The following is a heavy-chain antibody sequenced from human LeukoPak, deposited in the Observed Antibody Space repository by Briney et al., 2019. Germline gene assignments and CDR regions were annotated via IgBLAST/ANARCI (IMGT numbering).Heavy chain of an antibody. D-gene: IGHD4-17*01. J-gene: IGHJ6*02. Sequence: SETLSLTCAVYGGSFSGYYWGWIRQPPGKGLEWFGYMYYSGSTNYNPSLKSRVTISVDTSKNQFSLKLSSVTAADTAVYYCARRATVSTLSAHYYYYAMDVWGQGTTVTVSS. CDR2: MYYSGST. CDR3: ARRATVSTLSAHYYYYAMDV. CDR1: GGSFSGYY. V-gene: IGHV4-59*08.